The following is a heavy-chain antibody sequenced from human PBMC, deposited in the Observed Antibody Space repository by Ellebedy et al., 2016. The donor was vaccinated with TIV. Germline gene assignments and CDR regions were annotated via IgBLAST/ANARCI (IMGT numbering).Heavy chain of an antibody. CDR1: GFTFSSYG. CDR3: VKEAVVAGTVVMNWIES. D-gene: IGHD6-19*01. J-gene: IGHJ5*01. V-gene: IGHV3-33*06. Sequence: GESLKISCAASGFTFSSYGMHWVRQAPGKGLEWVAVIWYDGSDKYYADSVKGRFTISRDNSKNTMYLQMNSLRDEDTGLYYCVKEAVVAGTVVMNWIESWGQGTLVTVSS. CDR2: IWYDGSDK.